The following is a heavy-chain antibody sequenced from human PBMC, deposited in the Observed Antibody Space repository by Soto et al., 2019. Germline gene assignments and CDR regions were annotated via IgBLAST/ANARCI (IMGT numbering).Heavy chain of an antibody. CDR3: ARVRYYYDSSGYLSRGSYYYYGMDV. D-gene: IGHD3-22*01. J-gene: IGHJ6*02. V-gene: IGHV1-8*01. CDR2: MNPNSGNT. Sequence: GASVKVSCKASGYTFTSYDINWVRQATGQGLEWMGWMNPNSGNTGYAQKFQGRVTMTRNTSISTAYMELSSLRSEDTAVYYCARVRYYYDSSGYLSRGSYYYYGMDVWGQGTTVTVSS. CDR1: GYTFTSYD.